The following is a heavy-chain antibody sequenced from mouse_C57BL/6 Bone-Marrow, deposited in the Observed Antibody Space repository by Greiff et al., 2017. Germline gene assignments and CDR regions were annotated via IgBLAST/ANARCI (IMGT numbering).Heavy chain of an antibody. Sequence: EVQLQQSGPELVKPGDSVKISCKASGYSFTGYFMNWVMQSHGKSLEWIGRINPYNGDTFYNQKFKGKATLTVDKSSSTAHMELRSLTSEDSAVYYCARSDYYGSSCGYWGQGTTLTVSS. CDR2: INPYNGDT. J-gene: IGHJ2*01. CDR3: ARSDYYGSSCGY. D-gene: IGHD1-1*01. CDR1: GYSFTGYF. V-gene: IGHV1-20*01.